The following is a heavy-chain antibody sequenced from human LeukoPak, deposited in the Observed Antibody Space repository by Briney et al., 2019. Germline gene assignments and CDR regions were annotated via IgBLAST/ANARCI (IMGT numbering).Heavy chain of an antibody. J-gene: IGHJ3*02. V-gene: IGHV4-4*09. Sequence: SETLSLTCSVSGGSVNSYYWSWIRQPPGKGLKWIGYIYTTGRTNHNPSLKSRVTISVDTSKNQFSLKLSSVTAADTAVYYCAKILGSGVWYGFDIWGQGTMVTVSS. CDR1: GGSVNSYY. CDR2: IYTTGRT. D-gene: IGHD7-27*01. CDR3: AKILGSGVWYGFDI.